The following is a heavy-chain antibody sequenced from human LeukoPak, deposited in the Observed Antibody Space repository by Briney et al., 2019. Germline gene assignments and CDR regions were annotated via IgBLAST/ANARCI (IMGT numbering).Heavy chain of an antibody. CDR3: ARDYYGSGSVPRRPSEKPQYTWFDP. V-gene: IGHV1-69*04. CDR2: IIPYFGIA. Sequence: AVKVSCKGSGGTFTSCAINWVRQAPGQGLEWMGIIIPYFGIANYAQKFQGRVTITSDKSTSTAYMELSSLRSEDTAVYYCARDYYGSGSVPRRPSEKPQYTWFDPWGQGTLVTVPS. CDR1: GGTFTSCA. J-gene: IGHJ5*02. D-gene: IGHD3-10*01.